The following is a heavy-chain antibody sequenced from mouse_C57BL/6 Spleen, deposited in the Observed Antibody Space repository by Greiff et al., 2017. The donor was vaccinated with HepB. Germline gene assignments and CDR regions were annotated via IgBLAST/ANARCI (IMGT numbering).Heavy chain of an antibody. Sequence: VKLMESGPELVKPGASVKISCKASGYAFSSSWMNWVKQRPGKGLEWIGRIYPGDGDTNYNGKFKGKATLTADKSSSTAYMQLSSLTSEDSAVYFCVYGLNYWGQGTTLTVSS. CDR2: IYPGDGDT. J-gene: IGHJ2*01. D-gene: IGHD1-1*02. V-gene: IGHV1-82*01. CDR3: VYGLNY. CDR1: GYAFSSSW.